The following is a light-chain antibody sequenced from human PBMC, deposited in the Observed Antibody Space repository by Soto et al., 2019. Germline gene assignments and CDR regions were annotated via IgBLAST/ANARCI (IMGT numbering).Light chain of an antibody. Sequence: QSALTQPASVSGSPGQSITISCTGTSSDVGGYNYVSWYQQHPGKAPKLMIYEVSNRPSGVSNRFSGSKSGNTASLTISGLQAEDEADYYCRACTSSRNHVVFGGGTKLTVL. CDR1: SSDVGGYNY. CDR2: EVS. V-gene: IGLV2-14*01. J-gene: IGLJ2*01. CDR3: RACTSSRNHVV.